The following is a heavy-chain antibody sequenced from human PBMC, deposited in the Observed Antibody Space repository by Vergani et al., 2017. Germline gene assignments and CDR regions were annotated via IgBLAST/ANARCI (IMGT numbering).Heavy chain of an antibody. J-gene: IGHJ5*02. V-gene: IGHV4-4*07. D-gene: IGHD6-13*01. CDR3: AGDTHSWQRADR. Sequence: QVQLQESGPGLVKPSETLSLTCTVSGGSISSYYWSWIRQPAGKGLEWIGSLSTTGGATHASHNPSLKSRVSISVDTSKSQFSLRLTSVTAADSAIYYCAGDTHSWQRADRWGQGLLVSVSS. CDR1: GGSISSYY. CDR2: LSTTGGA.